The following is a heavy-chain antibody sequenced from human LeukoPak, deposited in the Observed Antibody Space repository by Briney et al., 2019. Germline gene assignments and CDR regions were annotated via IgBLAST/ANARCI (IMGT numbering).Heavy chain of an antibody. Sequence: SETLSLTCTVPGGSISSYYWSWIRQPPGKGLEWIGYIYYSGSTNYSPSLKSRVTISVDTSKNQFSLKLSSVTAADTAVYYCARGGVDYDFWSGYYTGISWFDPWGQGTLVTVSS. J-gene: IGHJ5*02. V-gene: IGHV4-59*01. CDR1: GGSISSYY. CDR2: IYYSGST. D-gene: IGHD3-3*01. CDR3: ARGGVDYDFWSGYYTGISWFDP.